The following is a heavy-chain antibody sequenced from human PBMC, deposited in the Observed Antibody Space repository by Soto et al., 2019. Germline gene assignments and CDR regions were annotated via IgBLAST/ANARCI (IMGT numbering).Heavy chain of an antibody. V-gene: IGHV3-30-3*01. CDR1: GFTFNSYA. CDR2: ISYDGTNK. CDR3: ARDRLAVTSFRAYYGMDV. J-gene: IGHJ6*02. Sequence: QVQLVESGGGVVQPGRSLRLSCAASGFTFNSYAMHWVRQAPGKGLEWVTVISYDGTNKYYADSVKGRFTISIDNSKNTLYLQMNRLRGEDTAVYYCARDRLAVTSFRAYYGMDVLGQGTTVTVSS. D-gene: IGHD4-4*01.